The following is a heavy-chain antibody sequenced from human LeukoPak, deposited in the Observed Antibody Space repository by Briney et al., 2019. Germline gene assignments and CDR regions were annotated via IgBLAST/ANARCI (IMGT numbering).Heavy chain of an antibody. Sequence: PGGSLRLFCAASRFTFSSYGMSWLRQAPGKGLEWVSATSCSGCSTYYADSVKGRFTISRDNYKNTLYVQMNSLRAEDTAVYYCAKGGITIFYFDYWGQGTLVTVSS. CDR3: AKGGITIFYFDY. J-gene: IGHJ4*02. CDR1: RFTFSSYG. V-gene: IGHV3-23*01. CDR2: TSCSGCST. D-gene: IGHD3-9*01.